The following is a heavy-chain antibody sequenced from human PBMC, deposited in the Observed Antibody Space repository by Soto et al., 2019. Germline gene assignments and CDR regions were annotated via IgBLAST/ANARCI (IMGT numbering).Heavy chain of an antibody. CDR3: ARMSDSTFDF. CDR1: GGSISSDGYS. CDR2: IYHSGST. J-gene: IGHJ4*02. V-gene: IGHV4-30-2*05. D-gene: IGHD3-22*01. Sequence: LSLTCAVSGGSISSDGYSWSWILQPPGKGLEWIGYIYHSGSTYYRSKWYNEYTVSLRSRIIINADASRNQFSLHLSSVTPEDTAVYYCARMSDSTFDFWGPGILVTVSS.